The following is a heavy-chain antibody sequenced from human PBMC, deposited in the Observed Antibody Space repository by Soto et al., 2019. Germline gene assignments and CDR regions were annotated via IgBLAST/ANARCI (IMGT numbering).Heavy chain of an antibody. CDR3: AKVVRADTTSYNFYYYSGMDV. V-gene: IGHV3-30*18. D-gene: IGHD6-6*01. J-gene: IGHJ6*02. CDR2: ISNDGSIK. Sequence: GGSLRLSCAASGFSFSTYGMHWVRQAPGKGLEWMAVISNDGSIKYYADSVKGRFTISRDNSKDTLFLQMNSLRGEDTAVYYCAKVVRADTTSYNFYYYSGMDVWGQGTTVTVSS. CDR1: GFSFSTYG.